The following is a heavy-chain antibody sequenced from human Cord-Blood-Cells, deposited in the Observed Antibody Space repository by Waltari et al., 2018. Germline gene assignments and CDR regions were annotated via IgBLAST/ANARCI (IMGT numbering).Heavy chain of an antibody. D-gene: IGHD3-22*01. Sequence: EVQLVESGGGLVQPGRSLRLSCAASGFTFDDYAMHWVRQAPGKGLEWVSGISWNSGSIGYADSVKGRFTISRDNAKNSLYLQMNSLRAEDTALYYCAKDVHYDSSGYDAFDIWGQGTMVTVSS. J-gene: IGHJ3*02. CDR2: ISWNSGSI. CDR3: AKDVHYDSSGYDAFDI. V-gene: IGHV3-9*01. CDR1: GFTFDDYA.